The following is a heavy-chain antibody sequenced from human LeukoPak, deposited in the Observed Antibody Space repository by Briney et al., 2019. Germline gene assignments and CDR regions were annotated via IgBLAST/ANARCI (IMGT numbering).Heavy chain of an antibody. CDR3: ARPPQQRVWFFDD. D-gene: IGHD6-13*01. V-gene: IGHV3-74*01. CDR1: GFSFSSYW. CDR2: INPDARTT. J-gene: IGHJ4*02. Sequence: GGSLRLSCAASGFSFSSYWMHWVRRPPGKGLVWVSHINPDARTTTYADSVKGRFTISRDNSKNTVYLQMDSLRVEDTAVYYCARPPQQRVWFFDDWGQGTLVTVSS.